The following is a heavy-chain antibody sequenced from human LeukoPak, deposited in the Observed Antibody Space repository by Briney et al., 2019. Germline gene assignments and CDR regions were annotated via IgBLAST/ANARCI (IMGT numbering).Heavy chain of an antibody. V-gene: IGHV4-4*07. J-gene: IGHJ4*02. CDR1: GGSFSGYY. D-gene: IGHD3-22*01. CDR2: MFSTGRT. CDR3: AREKSSTYYPGAIDY. Sequence: SETLSLTCAVYGGSFSGYYWSWIRQPAEKGLEWIGRMFSTGRTNYNPSLKTRVTMSADMSKNQFSLRLSSVTAADTAVYYCAREKSSTYYPGAIDYWGQGILVTVSS.